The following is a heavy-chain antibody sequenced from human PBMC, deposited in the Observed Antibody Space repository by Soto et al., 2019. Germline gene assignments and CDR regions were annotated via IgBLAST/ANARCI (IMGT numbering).Heavy chain of an antibody. CDR3: ARDPRQQWLVHAFDI. CDR1: GFTFSDYY. V-gene: IGHV3-11*01. Sequence: GGSLRLSCAASGFTFSDYYMSWIRQAPGKGLEWVSYISSSGSTIYYADSVKGRFTISRDNAKNSLYLQMNSLRAEDTAVYYCARDPRQQWLVHAFDIWGQGTMVTVSS. CDR2: ISSSGSTI. J-gene: IGHJ3*02. D-gene: IGHD6-19*01.